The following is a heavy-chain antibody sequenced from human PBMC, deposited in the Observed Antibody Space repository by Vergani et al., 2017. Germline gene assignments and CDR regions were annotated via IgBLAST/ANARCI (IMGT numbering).Heavy chain of an antibody. J-gene: IGHJ3*01. CDR1: GGSLSGYY. V-gene: IGHV4-34*01. Sequence: QVQLQQWGPGLLKPSETLSLTCAVYGGSLSGYYWSWIRLAPGKGLEWIGEINHSGTINYNPTLKSPFNVSIDTSRYHLSLKLRYVSAADTAVYFCARRAERWETLLRDDFDVWGQGTFVTVSP. CDR2: INHSGTI. CDR3: ARRAERWETLLRDDFDV. D-gene: IGHD1-26*01.